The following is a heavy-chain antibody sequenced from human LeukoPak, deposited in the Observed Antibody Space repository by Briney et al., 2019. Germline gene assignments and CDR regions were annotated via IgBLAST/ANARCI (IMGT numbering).Heavy chain of an antibody. J-gene: IGHJ6*02. CDR3: ARRGHGDPWDYYYYGMDV. Sequence: TPSETLSLTCTVSGGSISSGGYYWSWIRQHPGKGLEWIGYIYYSGSTYYNPSLKSRVTISVDTSKNQFSLKLTSVTAADTAVYYCARRGHGDPWDYYYYGMDVWGQGTLVTVSS. D-gene: IGHD4-17*01. V-gene: IGHV4-31*03. CDR1: GGSISSGGYY. CDR2: IYYSGST.